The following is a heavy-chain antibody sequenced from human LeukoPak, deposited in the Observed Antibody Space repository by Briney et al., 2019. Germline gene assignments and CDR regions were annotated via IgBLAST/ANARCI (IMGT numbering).Heavy chain of an antibody. V-gene: IGHV1-2*02. CDR2: INPNSGGT. D-gene: IGHD6-13*01. J-gene: IGHJ4*02. CDR1: GYTFTGYY. Sequence: ASVKVSCKASGYTFTGYYMHWVRQAPGQGLEWMGWINPNSGGTNYAQKFQGRVTMTRDTSISTAYMELSRLRSDDTAVYYCARDRGYSSSCMRFWGQGTLVTVSS. CDR3: ARDRGYSSSCMRF.